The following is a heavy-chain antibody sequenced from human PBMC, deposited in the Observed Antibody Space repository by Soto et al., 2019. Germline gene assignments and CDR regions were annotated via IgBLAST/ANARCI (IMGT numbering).Heavy chain of an antibody. CDR2: INPISDTT. J-gene: IGHJ6*02. CDR3: ARSQGSSTSLEIYYYYYYGMDV. V-gene: IGHV1-69*01. CDR1: GGTFSSYA. Sequence: QVQLVQSGAEVKKPGSSVKVSCKASGGTFSSYAISWVRQAPGQGLEWMGGINPISDTTNYAQKFQGRVTSTADESTSTAYMELSSLRSEDTAVYYCARSQGSSTSLEIYYYYYYGMDVWGQGTTVTVSS. D-gene: IGHD2-2*01.